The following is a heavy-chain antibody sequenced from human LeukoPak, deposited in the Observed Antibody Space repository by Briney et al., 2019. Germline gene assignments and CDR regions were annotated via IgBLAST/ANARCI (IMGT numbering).Heavy chain of an antibody. CDR2: INPNSGGT. J-gene: IGHJ4*02. D-gene: IGHD6-13*01. Sequence: GASVKVSCKASGYTFTGYYMHWVRQAPGQGLEWMGRINPNSGGTNYAQKFQGRVTMTRDTSISTAYMELSRLRSGDTAVYYCARPRRGSSWYGYWGQGTLVTVSS. CDR3: ARPRRGSSWYGY. CDR1: GYTFTGYY. V-gene: IGHV1-2*06.